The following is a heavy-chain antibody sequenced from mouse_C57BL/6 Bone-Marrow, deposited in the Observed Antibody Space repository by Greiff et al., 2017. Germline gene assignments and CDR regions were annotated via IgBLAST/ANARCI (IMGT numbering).Heavy chain of an antibody. J-gene: IGHJ1*03. D-gene: IGHD1-1*01. CDR2: IYPRSGNT. CDR3: ARRYYGSSYWYFDV. Sequence: QVQLQQSGAELARPGDSVKLSCKASGYTFTSYGISWVKQRTGQGLEWIGEIYPRSGNTYYNEKFKGKATLTADKSSSTAYMELRSLTSEDSAVYFCARRYYGSSYWYFDVWGTGTTVTVSS. CDR1: GYTFTSYG. V-gene: IGHV1-81*01.